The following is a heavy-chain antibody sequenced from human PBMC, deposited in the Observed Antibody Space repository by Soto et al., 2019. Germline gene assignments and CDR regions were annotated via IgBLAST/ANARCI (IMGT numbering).Heavy chain of an antibody. V-gene: IGHV1-2*02. CDR3: ARSSSGRIAAAGTWYFDY. CDR2: INPNSGGT. J-gene: IGHJ4*02. CDR1: GYTFTGYY. Sequence: EASVKVSCKASGYTFTGYYMHWVRQAPGQGLEWMGWINPNSGGTNYAQKFQGRVTMTRDTFISTAYMELSRLRSDDTAVYYCARSSSGRIAAAGTWYFDYWGQGTLVTVSS. D-gene: IGHD6-13*01.